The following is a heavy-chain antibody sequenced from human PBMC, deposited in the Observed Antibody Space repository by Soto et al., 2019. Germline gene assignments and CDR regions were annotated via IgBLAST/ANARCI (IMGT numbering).Heavy chain of an antibody. D-gene: IGHD1-26*01. V-gene: IGHV6-1*01. CDR2: TYYRSRWYS. CDR1: GDTVSSNSVA. CDR3: ATGRKWEHSYGMDV. Sequence: SQTLSLTCVGSGDTVSSNSVAWNWVRQSPSRGLEWLGRTYYRSRWYSDYAVSVRSRIDINADTSKNQVSLQLNSVTPEDTAMYYCATGRKWEHSYGMDVWGQGTTVTVSS. J-gene: IGHJ6*02.